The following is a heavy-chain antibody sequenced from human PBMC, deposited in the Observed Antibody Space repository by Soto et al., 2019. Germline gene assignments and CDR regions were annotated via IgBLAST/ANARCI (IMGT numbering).Heavy chain of an antibody. V-gene: IGHV3-74*01. CDR2: INSDGSST. CDR3: ATDPAGVWMGANDAFDI. Sequence: GGSLRLSCAASGFTFSSYWMHWVRQAPGKGLVWVSRINSDGSSTSYADSVKGRFTISRDNAKNTLYLQMNSLRAEDTAVYYCATDPAGVWMGANDAFDIWGQGTMVTVSS. D-gene: IGHD3-10*01. CDR1: GFTFSSYW. J-gene: IGHJ3*02.